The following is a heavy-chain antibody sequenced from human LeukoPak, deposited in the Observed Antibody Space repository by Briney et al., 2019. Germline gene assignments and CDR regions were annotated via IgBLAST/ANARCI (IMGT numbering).Heavy chain of an antibody. CDR3: ARAYYYGSGSYYNVFDY. CDR1: GGSISSYY. V-gene: IGHV4-59*12. Sequence: SETLSLTCTVSGGSISSYYWSWIRQPPGKGLEWIGYIYYGGSTNYNPSLKSRVTISVDTSKNQFSLRLTSVTAADTAVYYCARAYYYGSGSYYNVFDYWGQGTLVTVSS. CDR2: IYYGGST. J-gene: IGHJ4*02. D-gene: IGHD3-10*01.